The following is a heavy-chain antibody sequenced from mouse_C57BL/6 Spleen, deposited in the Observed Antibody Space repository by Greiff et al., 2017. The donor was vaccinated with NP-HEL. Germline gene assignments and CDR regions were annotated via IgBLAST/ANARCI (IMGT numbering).Heavy chain of an antibody. D-gene: IGHD2-1*01. V-gene: IGHV3-6*01. CDR3: ARDRDGTDY. CDR1: GYSITSGYY. Sequence: EVQLVESGPGLVKPSQSLSLTCSVTGYSITSGYYWNWIRQFPGNKLEWMGYISYDGSNNYNPSLKNRISITRDTSKNQFFLKLNSVTTEDTATYYCARDRDGTDYWGQGTTLTVSS. J-gene: IGHJ2*01. CDR2: ISYDGSN.